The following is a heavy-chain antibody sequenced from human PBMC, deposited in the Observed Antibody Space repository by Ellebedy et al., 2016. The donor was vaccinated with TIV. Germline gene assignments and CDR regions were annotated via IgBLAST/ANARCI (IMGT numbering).Heavy chain of an antibody. CDR1: GGSISRSSYY. J-gene: IGHJ4*02. CDR3: ASEPPYFYGASVIYLQDF. CDR2: LYYSGST. D-gene: IGHD4/OR15-4a*01. V-gene: IGHV4-39*01. Sequence: MPSETLSLTCTVSGGSISRSSYYLGWVRQPPGKGLEWIASLYYSGSTYYNPSLKSRLTISVDTSKNQFSLTLTSVTAADTAVYYCASEPPYFYGASVIYLQDFWGQGTLVTVSS.